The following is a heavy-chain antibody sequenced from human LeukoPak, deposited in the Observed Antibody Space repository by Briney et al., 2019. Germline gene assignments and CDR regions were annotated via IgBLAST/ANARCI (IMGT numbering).Heavy chain of an antibody. CDR3: ARGPKACSGGSCYCFAFDI. CDR1: GFTFSDYY. J-gene: IGHJ3*02. Sequence: GGSLRLSCAVSGFTFSDYYMSWIRQAPGKGLEWVSYISSSGSTIYYADSVKGRFIISRDNAKNSLYLQMNSLRAEDTAVYYCARGPKACSGGSCYCFAFDIWGQGTMVTVSS. CDR2: ISSSGSTI. D-gene: IGHD2-15*01. V-gene: IGHV3-11*01.